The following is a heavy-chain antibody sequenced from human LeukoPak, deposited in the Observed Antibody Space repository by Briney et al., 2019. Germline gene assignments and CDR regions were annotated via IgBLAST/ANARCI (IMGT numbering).Heavy chain of an antibody. V-gene: IGHV4-39*07. J-gene: IGHJ6*03. D-gene: IGHD4-11*01. CDR2: IYYSGST. CDR3: ARGRGLTTVAYYYYYYMDV. CDR1: GGSISSSSYY. Sequence: SETLSLTCTVSGGSISSSSYYWGWIRQPPGKGLEWIGSIYYSGSTYYNPSLKSRVTISVDTSKNQFSLRLSSVTAADTAVYYCARGRGLTTVAYYYYYYMDVWGKGTTVTVSS.